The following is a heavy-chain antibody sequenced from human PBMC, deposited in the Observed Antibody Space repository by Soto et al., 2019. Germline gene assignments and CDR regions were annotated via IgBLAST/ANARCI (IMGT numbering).Heavy chain of an antibody. Sequence: PSETLSLTCAVYGGSFSGYYWSWIRQPPGKGLEWIGEINHSGSTNYNPSLKSRVTISVDTSKNQFSLKLSSVTAADTAVYYCARGCIAVAGIRPQRSFDYGGQGALVTVST. V-gene: IGHV4-34*01. D-gene: IGHD6-19*01. J-gene: IGHJ4*02. CDR2: INHSGST. CDR3: ARGCIAVAGIRPQRSFDY. CDR1: GGSFSGYY.